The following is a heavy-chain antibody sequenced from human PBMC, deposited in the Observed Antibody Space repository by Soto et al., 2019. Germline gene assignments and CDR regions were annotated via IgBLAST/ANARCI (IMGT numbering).Heavy chain of an antibody. CDR3: TTDQLWSDFDY. D-gene: IGHD5-18*01. V-gene: IGHV3-15*01. CDR1: GFTFSIAW. Sequence: EVQLVESGGGLVKPGGSLRLSCAASGFTFSIAWMSWVRQAPGNGLEWVGRIKSKTDGGTTDYAAPVKGRFTISRDDSKNTLYLQMNSLKTEDTAVYYCTTDQLWSDFDYWGQGTLVIVSS. J-gene: IGHJ4*02. CDR2: IKSKTDGGTT.